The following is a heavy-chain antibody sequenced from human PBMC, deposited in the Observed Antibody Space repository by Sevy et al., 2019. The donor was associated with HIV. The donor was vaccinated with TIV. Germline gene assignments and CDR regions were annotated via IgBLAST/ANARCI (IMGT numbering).Heavy chain of an antibody. J-gene: IGHJ1*01. Sequence: GGSLRLSCAASGFTFSNVWMSWLRQAPGKGLEWVAHIKSKTEGGTADYAAPVKGRFTISRDDSKDTLYLQMNSLKTEDTAVYYCTTGGSLFQLWGQGTLVTVSS. CDR2: IKSKTEGGTA. V-gene: IGHV3-15*01. CDR1: GFTFSNVW. D-gene: IGHD2-15*01. CDR3: TTGGSLFQL.